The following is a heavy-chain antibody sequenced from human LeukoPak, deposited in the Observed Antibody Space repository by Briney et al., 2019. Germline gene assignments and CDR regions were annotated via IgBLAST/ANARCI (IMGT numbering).Heavy chain of an antibody. Sequence: ASVKVSCKASGYTFTGYYMHWVRQAPGQGLEWMGWINPNSGGTNYAQKFQGRVTMTRDTSISTAYMELSSLRSEDTAVYYCARDRWELRLGHYYYYMDVWGKGTTVTVSS. CDR3: ARDRWELRLGHYYYYMDV. CDR1: GYTFTGYY. V-gene: IGHV1-2*02. D-gene: IGHD1-26*01. CDR2: INPNSGGT. J-gene: IGHJ6*03.